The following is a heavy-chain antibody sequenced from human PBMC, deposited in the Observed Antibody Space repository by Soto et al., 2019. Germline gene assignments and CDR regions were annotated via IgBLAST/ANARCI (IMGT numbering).Heavy chain of an antibody. CDR3: GLLSGLQLGPYNWFDP. V-gene: IGHV5-51*01. D-gene: IGHD4-4*01. CDR2: IYPGDYNT. J-gene: IGHJ5*02. CDR1: GFRLTSYY. Sequence: PGESLKISCKGSGFRLTSYYIAWVRQMPGKGLEWMGSIYPGDYNTRYSPSFQGQVTISADRSISTAYLQWSSLKASDTAMYYCGLLSGLQLGPYNWFDPWGQGTLVTVSS.